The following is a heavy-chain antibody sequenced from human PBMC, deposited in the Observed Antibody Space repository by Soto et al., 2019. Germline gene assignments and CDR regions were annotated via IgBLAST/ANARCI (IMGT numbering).Heavy chain of an antibody. CDR1: GYTFTSHY. V-gene: IGHV1-46*01. D-gene: IGHD6-19*01. CDR2: INPTGGST. CDR3: ARGRGDNNGFLGGYFDS. Sequence: ASVKVSCKASGYTFTSHYMHWVRQAPGQGLEWMGIINPTGGSTIYAQKFQGRVTMTRDTSTSTVYMELSSLRSEDTAVYYCARGRGDNNGFLGGYFDSWGQGTLVTVSS. J-gene: IGHJ4*02.